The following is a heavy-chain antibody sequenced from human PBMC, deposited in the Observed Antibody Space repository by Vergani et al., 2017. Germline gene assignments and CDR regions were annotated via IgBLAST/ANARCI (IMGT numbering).Heavy chain of an antibody. Sequence: EGQLVESGGGLVKPGGSLRLSCAASEFTFSDVWMSWVRQAPGKGLEWVSTLSASDRRTHYADSVKGRFTISRDISKNTLFLHMNSLRPEDTAVYYCAKVGRSEVAGTFGAFDIWGQGTMGTVSS. CDR3: AKVGRSEVAGTFGAFDI. CDR2: LSASDRRT. J-gene: IGHJ3*02. CDR1: EFTFSDVW. D-gene: IGHD6-19*01. V-gene: IGHV3-23*04.